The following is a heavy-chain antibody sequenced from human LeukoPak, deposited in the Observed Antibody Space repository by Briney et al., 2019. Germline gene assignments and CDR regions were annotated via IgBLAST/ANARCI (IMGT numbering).Heavy chain of an antibody. CDR3: ARAGYSSGWQPLDY. Sequence: GGSLRLSCAASGFTFSSYSMNWVRQAPGKGLEWVSSISSSSSYIYYADSVKGRFTISRDNAKNSLYLQMNSLRAEDTAVYYCARAGYSSGWQPLDYWGQGALVTVSS. CDR1: GFTFSSYS. CDR2: ISSSSSYI. V-gene: IGHV3-21*01. D-gene: IGHD6-19*01. J-gene: IGHJ4*02.